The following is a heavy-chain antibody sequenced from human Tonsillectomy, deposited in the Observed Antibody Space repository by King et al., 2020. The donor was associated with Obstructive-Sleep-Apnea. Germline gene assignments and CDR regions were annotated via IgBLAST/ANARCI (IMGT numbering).Heavy chain of an antibody. J-gene: IGHJ6*02. CDR1: GYTFTGYY. CDR3: ARDWRAVAGPASYYYGMDV. Sequence: QLVQSGAGMKKPGASVKVSCKASGYTFTGYYIHWVRQAPGQGLEWMGWINPNSGGTNYAQKFQGRVTMTSDTSISTAYMELSRLRSDDTAVYYCARDWRAVAGPASYYYGMDVWGQGTTVTVSS. CDR2: INPNSGGT. D-gene: IGHD6-19*01. V-gene: IGHV1-2*02.